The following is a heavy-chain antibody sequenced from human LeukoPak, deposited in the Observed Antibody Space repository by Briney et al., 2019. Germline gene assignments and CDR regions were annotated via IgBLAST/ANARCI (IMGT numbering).Heavy chain of an antibody. CDR1: GGSFSGYY. CDR3: GAAAGPPRSYYYYYSTDV. J-gene: IGHJ6*02. V-gene: IGHV4-34*01. CDR2: INHSGST. Sequence: SETLSLTCAVYGGSFSGYYWSWIRQPPGKGLEWIGEINHSGSTNYNPSLKSRVTISVDTSKNQFSLKLSSVTAADTAVYYCGAAAGPPRSYYYYYSTDVWGQGTTVTVSS. D-gene: IGHD6-13*01.